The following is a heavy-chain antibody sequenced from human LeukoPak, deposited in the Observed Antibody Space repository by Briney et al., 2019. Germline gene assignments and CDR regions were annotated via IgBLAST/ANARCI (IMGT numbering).Heavy chain of an antibody. D-gene: IGHD4-11*01. V-gene: IGHV1-2*02. Sequence: ASVKVSCKASGYTFTGYYMHWVRQAPGQGLEWMGWINPNRGGTNYAQKFQGRVTMTRDTSISTAYMELSRLRSDDTAVYYCAVDYNYDYYGMDVWGQGTTVTVSS. CDR2: INPNRGGT. J-gene: IGHJ6*02. CDR3: AVDYNYDYYGMDV. CDR1: GYTFTGYY.